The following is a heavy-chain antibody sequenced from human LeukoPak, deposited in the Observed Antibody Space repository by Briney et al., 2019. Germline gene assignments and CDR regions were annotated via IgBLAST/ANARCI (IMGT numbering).Heavy chain of an antibody. CDR3: ARDYKYAFDN. CDR2: IGIDSGNT. Sequence: GGSLRLSCAASGFTFSEYSMNWVRQAPGKGLEWISYIGIDSGNTNYADSVKGRFTISGDKAKNSLYLQMNSLRVEDTAVYYCARDYKYAFDNWGQGTLVTVSS. D-gene: IGHD5-24*01. CDR1: GFTFSEYS. V-gene: IGHV3-48*01. J-gene: IGHJ4*02.